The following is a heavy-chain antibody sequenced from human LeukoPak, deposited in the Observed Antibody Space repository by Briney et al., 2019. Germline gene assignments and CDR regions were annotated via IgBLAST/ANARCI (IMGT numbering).Heavy chain of an antibody. J-gene: IGHJ6*03. Sequence: ASVKVSCKASGYTFTSHGISWVRQAPGQGLEWMGWISAYNGDTKYAQNLQGRVTLTTYTSTATAYLELRSLTSDDTAVYYCARDGRFLEWLEEVVRGYYMDVWGKGTTVTVSS. CDR2: ISAYNGDT. D-gene: IGHD3-3*01. CDR3: ARDGRFLEWLEEVVRGYYMDV. V-gene: IGHV1-18*01. CDR1: GYTFTSHG.